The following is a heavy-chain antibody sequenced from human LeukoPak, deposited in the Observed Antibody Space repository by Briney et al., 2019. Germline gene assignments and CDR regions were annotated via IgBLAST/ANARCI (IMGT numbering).Heavy chain of an antibody. V-gene: IGHV1-18*01. J-gene: IGHJ6*03. D-gene: IGHD1-14*01. Sequence: ASVKVSCKASGYTFTSYDINWVRQATGQGLEWMGWIRPYNSYTNYAQKFQGRVTITTDTSTSTAYMELRSLTSDDTAVYYCARRPSYIYYYHMDVWGKGTTVTISS. CDR1: GYTFTSYD. CDR3: ARRPSYIYYYHMDV. CDR2: IRPYNSYT.